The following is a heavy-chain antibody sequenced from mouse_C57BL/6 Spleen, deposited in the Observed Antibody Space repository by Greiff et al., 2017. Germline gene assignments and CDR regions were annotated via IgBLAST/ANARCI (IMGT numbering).Heavy chain of an antibody. J-gene: IGHJ3*01. CDR2: ISGGGGNT. D-gene: IGHD3-2*02. CDR1: GFTFSSYT. Sequence: EVKLVESGGGLVKPGGSLKLSCAASGFTFSSYTMSWVRQTPEKRLEWVATISGGGGNTYYPDIVKGRFTISSDNAKNTLYLQMSSLRSEDTALYYCARQHSSVSPFAYWGQGTLVTVSA. CDR3: ARQHSSVSPFAY. V-gene: IGHV5-9*01.